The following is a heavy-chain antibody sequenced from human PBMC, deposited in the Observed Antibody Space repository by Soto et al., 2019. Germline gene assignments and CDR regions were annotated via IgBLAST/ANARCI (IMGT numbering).Heavy chain of an antibody. CDR1: GGSFSGYY. CDR2: INHSGST. CDR3: ARGRITIFGVVIIPKYNWFDP. Sequence: QVQLQQWGAGLLKPSETLSLTCAVYGGSFSGYYWSWIRQPPGQGLEWIGEINHSGSTNYNPSLKSRVTISVDTSKNQISLKLSSVTAADTAVYYCARGRITIFGVVIIPKYNWFDPWGQGTLVTVSS. V-gene: IGHV4-34*01. D-gene: IGHD3-3*01. J-gene: IGHJ5*02.